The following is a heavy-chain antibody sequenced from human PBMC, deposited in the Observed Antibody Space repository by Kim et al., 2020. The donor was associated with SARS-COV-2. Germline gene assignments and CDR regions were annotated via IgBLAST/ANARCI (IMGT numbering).Heavy chain of an antibody. V-gene: IGHV3-9*01. CDR1: GFTFDYYA. J-gene: IGHJ2*01. CDR2: ISRNRGSI. CDR3: AIDYGPSGKWYLDL. Sequence: GGSLRLSCAASGFTFDYYAIHWVRQAPGKGLEWVSGISRNRGSIGDADSVRGRFTISRDNAKNSLYLQMNSLRAEDTAVYYCAIDYGPSGKWYLDLWGRG. D-gene: IGHD1-26*01.